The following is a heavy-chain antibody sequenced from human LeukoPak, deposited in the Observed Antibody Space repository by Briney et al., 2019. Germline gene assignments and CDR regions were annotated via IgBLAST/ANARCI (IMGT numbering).Heavy chain of an antibody. Sequence: SETLSLTCAVSGGSISSGGYSWSWIRQPPGKGLEWIGYIYHSGSTYYNPSLKSRVTISVDRPKNQFSLKLSSVTAAHTAVYYCARAHCSSTRCYGYWFDHWGQGTLVTVSS. CDR3: ARAHCSSTRCYGYWFDH. D-gene: IGHD2-2*01. CDR1: GGSISSGGYS. J-gene: IGHJ5*02. CDR2: IYHSGST. V-gene: IGHV4-30-2*01.